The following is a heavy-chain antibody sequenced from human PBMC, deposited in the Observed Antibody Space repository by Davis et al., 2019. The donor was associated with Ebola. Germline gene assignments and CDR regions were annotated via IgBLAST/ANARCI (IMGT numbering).Heavy chain of an antibody. CDR2: IYTSGST. J-gene: IGHJ6*02. V-gene: IGHV4-4*07. Sequence: PSETLSLTCTVSGGSISSYYWSWIRQPAGKGLEWIGRIYTSGSTNYNPSLKSRVTMSVDTSKNQFSLKLSSVTAADTAVYYCARGVLRYCTGGVCYRTYYYYYGMDVWGQGTTVTVSS. CDR3: ARGVLRYCTGGVCYRTYYYYYGMDV. D-gene: IGHD2-8*02. CDR1: GGSISSYY.